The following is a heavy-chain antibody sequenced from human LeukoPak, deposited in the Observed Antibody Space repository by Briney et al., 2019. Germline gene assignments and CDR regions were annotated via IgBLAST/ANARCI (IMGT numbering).Heavy chain of an antibody. J-gene: IGHJ4*02. CDR1: GFTFNNYD. D-gene: IGHD3-3*01. V-gene: IGHV3-13*01. CDR3: ARVVLYYDFWSAYFHD. Sequence: GGSLRLSCAASGFTFNNYDMHWVRQATGKGLEWVAAIGTEGDTYYPDSVKGRFTISRENGKNSLFLQMNSLRAEDTAVYYCARVVLYYDFWSAYFHDWGQGTLVTVSS. CDR2: IGTEGDT.